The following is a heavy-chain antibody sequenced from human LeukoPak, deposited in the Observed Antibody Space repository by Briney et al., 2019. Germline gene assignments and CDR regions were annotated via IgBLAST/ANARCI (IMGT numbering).Heavy chain of an antibody. CDR2: ISSSSSTI. CDR1: GFTFSSYS. V-gene: IGHV3-48*04. Sequence: GGSLRLSCAASGFTFSSYSMNWVRQAPGEGLEWVSYISSSSSTIYYADSVKGRFTISRDNAKNSLYLQMNSLRAEDTAVYYCARESRVVDYYYMDVWGKGTTVTISS. J-gene: IGHJ6*03. CDR3: ARESRVVDYYYMDV.